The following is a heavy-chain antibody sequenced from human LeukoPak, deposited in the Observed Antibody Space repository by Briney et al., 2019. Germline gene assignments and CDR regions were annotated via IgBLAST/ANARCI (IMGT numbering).Heavy chain of an antibody. V-gene: IGHV1-46*01. CDR2: INPSGGST. J-gene: IGHJ4*02. CDR3: ARDQAYCSSTSCYPELFDY. Sequence: ASVKVSCKASGYTFTSYYMHWVRQAPGQGLEWMGIINPSGGSTSYAQKFQGRVTMTRGTSTSTVYMELSSLKSEDTAVYYCARDQAYCSSTSCYPELFDYWGQGTLVTVSS. CDR1: GYTFTSYY. D-gene: IGHD2-2*01.